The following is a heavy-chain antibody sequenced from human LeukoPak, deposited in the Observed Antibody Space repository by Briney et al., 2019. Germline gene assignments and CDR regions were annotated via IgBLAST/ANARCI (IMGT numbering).Heavy chain of an antibody. CDR3: ARDLGPGVVNTEGPNWFDP. Sequence: GASVKVSCKASGYTFTSYYMHWVRQAPGQGLEWMGIINPSGGSTSYAQKFQGRVTMTRDTSTSTVYMELSSLRSEDTAVYYCARDLGPGVVNTEGPNWFDPWGQGTLVTVSS. J-gene: IGHJ5*02. D-gene: IGHD3-22*01. CDR2: INPSGGST. CDR1: GYTFTSYY. V-gene: IGHV1-46*01.